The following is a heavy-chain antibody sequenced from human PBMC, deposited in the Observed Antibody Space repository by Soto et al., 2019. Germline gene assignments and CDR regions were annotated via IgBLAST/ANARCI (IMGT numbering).Heavy chain of an antibody. CDR3: ARADYGDYDYYYYYYMDV. V-gene: IGHV1-3*01. CDR1: GYTFTSYA. J-gene: IGHJ6*03. CDR2: INAGNGNT. Sequence: ASVKVSCKASGYTFTSYAMHWVRQAPGQSLEWMGWINAGNGNTKYSQKFQGRVTITRDTSASTAYMELSSLRSEDTAVYYCARADYGDYDYYYYYYMDVWGKGTTVTVSS. D-gene: IGHD4-17*01.